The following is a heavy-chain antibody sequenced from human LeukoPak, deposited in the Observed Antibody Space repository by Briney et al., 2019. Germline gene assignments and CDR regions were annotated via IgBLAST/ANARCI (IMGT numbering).Heavy chain of an antibody. D-gene: IGHD5-12*01. CDR2: IYPGDSDT. Sequence: GESLKISCKGSGYSFTSYWIGWVRQIPGKGLEWMGIIYPGDSDTRYSPSFQGQVTISADKSISTAYLQWSSLKASDTAMYYCARRGGYDFLADAFDIWGQGTMVTVPS. V-gene: IGHV5-51*01. CDR3: ARRGGYDFLADAFDI. CDR1: GYSFTSYW. J-gene: IGHJ3*02.